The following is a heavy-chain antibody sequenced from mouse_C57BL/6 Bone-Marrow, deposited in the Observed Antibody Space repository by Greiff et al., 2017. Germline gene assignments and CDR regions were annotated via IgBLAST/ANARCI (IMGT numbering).Heavy chain of an antibody. CDR1: GFTFSSYG. V-gene: IGHV5-6*01. Sequence: EVQGVESGGDLVKPGGSLKLSCAASGFTFSSYGMSWVRQTPDKRLEWVATISSGGSYTYYPDSVKGRFTISRDNAKNTLYLQMSSLKSEDTAMYYCARQKGYYGRALYYFDYWGQGTTLTVSS. CDR2: ISSGGSYT. D-gene: IGHD1-1*01. CDR3: ARQKGYYGRALYYFDY. J-gene: IGHJ2*01.